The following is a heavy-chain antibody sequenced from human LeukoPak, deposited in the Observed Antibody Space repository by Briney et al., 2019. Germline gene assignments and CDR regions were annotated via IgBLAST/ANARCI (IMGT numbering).Heavy chain of an antibody. CDR3: ARTAKYYYDSSGYYGY. CDR1: GYTFTGYY. D-gene: IGHD3-22*01. Sequence: ASVKVSCKASGYTFTGYYMHWVRQAPGQGLEWMGWINPNSGGTNYAQKFQGRVTMTRDTSISTAYMELSRLRSDDTAVYYCARTAKYYYDSSGYYGYWGQGTLVTVSS. V-gene: IGHV1-2*02. J-gene: IGHJ4*02. CDR2: INPNSGGT.